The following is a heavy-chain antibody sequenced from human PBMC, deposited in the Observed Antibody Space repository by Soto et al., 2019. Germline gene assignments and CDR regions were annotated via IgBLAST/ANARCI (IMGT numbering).Heavy chain of an antibody. CDR1: GFTFSTYW. CDR3: ARATGSNHPFDY. D-gene: IGHD2-2*01. V-gene: IGHV3-74*01. Sequence: EVQLVESGGGLVQPGGSLRLSCAATGFTFSTYWMHWVRQGPGKGLVWVSRISTDGSSTTYADSVKGRFTISRDNAKNTLYLQMNSLSAEDTAVYYCARATGSNHPFDYWGQVTLVTVSS. CDR2: ISTDGSST. J-gene: IGHJ4*02.